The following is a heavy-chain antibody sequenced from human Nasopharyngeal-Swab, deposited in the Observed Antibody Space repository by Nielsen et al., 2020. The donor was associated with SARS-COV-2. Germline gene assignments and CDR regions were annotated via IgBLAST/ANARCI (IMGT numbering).Heavy chain of an antibody. CDR3: ARDQGSSWYTYYYYYGRDV. D-gene: IGHD6-13*01. V-gene: IGHV3-30-3*01. CDR2: ISYDGSKK. Sequence: GESLKISCAASGFTFSSYAMHWVRQAPGKGLEWVAVISYDGSKKYYADSVKGRFTISRDNSENTLYLQMNSLRAEDTAVYYCARDQGSSWYTYYYYYGRDVWGQGTTVTVSS. J-gene: IGHJ6*02. CDR1: GFTFSSYA.